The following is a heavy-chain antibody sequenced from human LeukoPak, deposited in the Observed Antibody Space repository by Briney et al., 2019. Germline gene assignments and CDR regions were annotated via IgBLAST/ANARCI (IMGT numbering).Heavy chain of an antibody. CDR1: GLTFSNFA. CDR2: ISGNGGRM. J-gene: IGHJ4*02. V-gene: IGHV3-23*01. CDR3: AKRDYEFLTGYYAYFDY. D-gene: IGHD3-9*01. Sequence: HPGGSLRLSCAASGLTFSNFAMSWVRQAPGKGLEWVSGISGNGGRMYYADSVKGRFTISRDNSKNTLHLQMNSLRAEDTAVYYCAKRDYEFLTGYYAYFDYWGQGTLVTVSS.